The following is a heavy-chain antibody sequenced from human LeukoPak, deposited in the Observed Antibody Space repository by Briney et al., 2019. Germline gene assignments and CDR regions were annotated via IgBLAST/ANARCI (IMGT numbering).Heavy chain of an antibody. V-gene: IGHV3-30-3*01. Sequence: GGSLRLSCAASGFTFSSYAMHWVRQAPGEGLEWVAVISYEGSNKYYADSVKGRFTISRDNSKNTLYLQMNSLRAEDTAVYYCARDHAIVVVPAAPSGAFDIWGQGTMVTVSS. J-gene: IGHJ3*02. CDR1: GFTFSSYA. CDR3: ARDHAIVVVPAAPSGAFDI. D-gene: IGHD2-2*01. CDR2: ISYEGSNK.